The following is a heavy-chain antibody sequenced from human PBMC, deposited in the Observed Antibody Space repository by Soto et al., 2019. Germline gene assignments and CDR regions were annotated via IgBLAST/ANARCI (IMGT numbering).Heavy chain of an antibody. J-gene: IGHJ4*02. CDR1: GYTFTSYG. CDR2: ISARNGNT. D-gene: IGHD3-3*01. CDR3: PKGPYYDLSKAYYFDY. Sequence: QVQLVQSGAEMKRPGASVKVSCKTSGYTFTSYGITWVRQAPGQGLEWMGWISARNGNTNYAQKFQGRVTMTTDTSTTTAYMELKSLGSDDTAVYYCPKGPYYDLSKAYYFDYWGQGTLVTVSS. V-gene: IGHV1-18*01.